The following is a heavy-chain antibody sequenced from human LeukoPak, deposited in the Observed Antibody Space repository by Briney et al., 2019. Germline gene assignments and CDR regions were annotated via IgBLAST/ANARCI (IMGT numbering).Heavy chain of an antibody. CDR2: ISSNGGST. Sequence: GGSLRLSCSASGFTFSSYAMHWVRQAPGKGLEYVSAISSNGGSTYYADSVKGRFTISRDNSKKTLYLQMSSLRAEDTAVYYCVKPTTGTTYYFDYWGQGTLVTVSS. CDR3: VKPTTGTTYYFDY. V-gene: IGHV3-64D*09. J-gene: IGHJ4*02. CDR1: GFTFSSYA. D-gene: IGHD1-1*01.